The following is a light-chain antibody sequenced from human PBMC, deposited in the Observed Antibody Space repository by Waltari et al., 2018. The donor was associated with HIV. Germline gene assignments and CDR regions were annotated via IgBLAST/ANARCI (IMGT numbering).Light chain of an antibody. J-gene: IGKJ3*01. V-gene: IGKV3-20*01. CDR3: QQYGSRT. CDR2: GAS. CDR1: QDVNSKY. Sequence: GTLSCRASQDVNSKYLAWYQQKSGQPPRLLIYGASTRATGVPGRFTGSGSGTDFTLTISRLEPEDFAVYFCQQYGSRTFGPGTKVDIK.